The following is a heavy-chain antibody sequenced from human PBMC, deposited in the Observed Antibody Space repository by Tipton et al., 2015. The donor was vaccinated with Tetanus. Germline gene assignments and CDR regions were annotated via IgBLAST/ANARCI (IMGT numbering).Heavy chain of an antibody. J-gene: IGHJ4*02. CDR3: ARGGTMVHGVILQDHFYY. D-gene: IGHD3-10*01. CDR1: GGSVSRSF. CDR2: IYKTGDT. Sequence: TLSLTCTVSGGSVSRSFWGWIRQAPGKGLEWIGNIYKTGDTNYNPSLKSRVTMSVNTSKNQFSLKLSSVTAADTAVYFCARGGTMVHGVILQDHFYYWGQGTLVTVSS. V-gene: IGHV4-4*08.